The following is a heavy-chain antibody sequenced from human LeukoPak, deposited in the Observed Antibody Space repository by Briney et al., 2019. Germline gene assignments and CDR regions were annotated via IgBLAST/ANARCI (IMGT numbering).Heavy chain of an antibody. Sequence: SETLSLTCTVSGGSISSYYWTWIRQPPGKGLEWIGYIYNSGSTNYNPSLKSRVTISVDTSKSQFSLKLRSVTAADTAVYYCARIPTSYSTAFDIWGQGTMVTVSS. CDR3: ARIPTSYSTAFDI. D-gene: IGHD1-26*01. V-gene: IGHV4-59*08. CDR1: GGSISSYY. CDR2: IYNSGST. J-gene: IGHJ3*02.